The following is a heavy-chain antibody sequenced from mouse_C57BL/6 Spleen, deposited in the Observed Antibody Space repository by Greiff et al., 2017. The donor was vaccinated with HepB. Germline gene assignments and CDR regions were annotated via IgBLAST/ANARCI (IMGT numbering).Heavy chain of an antibody. CDR1: GFTFSDYY. Sequence: EVKLVESEGGLVQPGSSMKLSCTASGFTFSDYYMAWVRQVPEKGLEWVANINYDGSSTYYLDSLKSRFIISRDNAKNILYLQMSSLKSEDTATYYCARGGYDYDTEFAYWGQGTLVTVSA. D-gene: IGHD2-4*01. CDR3: ARGGYDYDTEFAY. V-gene: IGHV5-16*01. CDR2: INYDGSST. J-gene: IGHJ3*01.